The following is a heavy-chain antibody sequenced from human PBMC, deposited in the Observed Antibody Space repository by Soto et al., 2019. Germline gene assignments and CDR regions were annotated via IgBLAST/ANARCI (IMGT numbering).Heavy chain of an antibody. V-gene: IGHV1-18*01. CDR3: ARGPTVGDI. J-gene: IGHJ3*02. CDR1: GYTFNSYG. D-gene: IGHD2-21*02. Sequence: ASVKVSCKASGYTFNSYGISWVRQAPGQGLEWMGWIRVKNGNTNYAQNFQGRFTMTTDTSTSTAYMELRSLRSDDTAVYYCARGPTVGDIWGQGTMVTGSS. CDR2: IRVKNGNT.